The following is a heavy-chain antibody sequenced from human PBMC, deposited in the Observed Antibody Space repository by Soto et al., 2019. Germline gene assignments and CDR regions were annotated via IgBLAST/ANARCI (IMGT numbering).Heavy chain of an antibody. CDR2: ISGSGEST. CDR3: AKVSEGVLRFADYYGMDV. J-gene: IGHJ6*02. CDR1: GFTFRRYA. Sequence: EVQLLESGGGLVQPGGSLRLSCAASGFTFRRYAMSWVRQAPGKGLEWVSSISGSGESTHYADSVKGRFTISRDNSKNTLSLQVNSLRAGDPAVYYWAKVSEGVLRFADYYGMDVWGQGTTVTVSS. D-gene: IGHD5-12*01. V-gene: IGHV3-23*01.